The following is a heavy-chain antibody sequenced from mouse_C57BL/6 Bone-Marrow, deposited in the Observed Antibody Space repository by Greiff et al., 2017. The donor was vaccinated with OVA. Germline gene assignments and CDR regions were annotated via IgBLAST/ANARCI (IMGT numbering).Heavy chain of an antibody. CDR1: GYTFTSYW. V-gene: IGHV1-52*01. J-gene: IGHJ4*01. CDR3: ARIYYYGSSPVDY. CDR2: IDPSDSET. D-gene: IGHD1-1*01. Sequence: VQLKQPGAELVRPGSSVKLSCKASGYTFTSYWMHWVKQRPIQGLEWIGNIDPSDSETHYNQKFKDKATLTVDKSSSTAYMQLSSLTSEDSAVYYCARIYYYGSSPVDYWGQGTSVTVSS.